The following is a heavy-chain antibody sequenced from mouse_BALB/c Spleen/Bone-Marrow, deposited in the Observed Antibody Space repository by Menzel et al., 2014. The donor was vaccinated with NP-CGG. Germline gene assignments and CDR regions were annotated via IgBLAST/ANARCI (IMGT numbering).Heavy chain of an antibody. CDR2: IYPGSGST. CDR1: GYTFTDYV. CDR3: ARLDGNYRYAMDY. V-gene: IGHV1-77*01. D-gene: IGHD2-1*01. Sequence: VQLQQSGPELVKPGASVKMSCKASGYTFTDYVITWVKQRTGPGLEWIGEIYPGSGSTYYNEKFKGKSTLTADKSSNTAYMQLGSLTSEDSAVYFCARLDGNYRYAMDYWGQGTSVTVPS. J-gene: IGHJ4*01.